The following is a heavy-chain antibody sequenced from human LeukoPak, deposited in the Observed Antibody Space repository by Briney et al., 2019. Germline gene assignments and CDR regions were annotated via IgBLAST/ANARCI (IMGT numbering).Heavy chain of an antibody. CDR1: GFTFDDYT. CDR3: ARDGRSESNYGRVDY. Sequence: PGGSLRLSCAASGFTFDDYTMHWVRQAPGKGLEWVSLISWDGGSTYYADSVKGRFTISRDNSKNTLYLQMNSLRAEDTAVYYCARDGRSESNYGRVDYWGQGTLVTVSS. V-gene: IGHV3-43*01. J-gene: IGHJ4*02. D-gene: IGHD1-26*01. CDR2: ISWDGGST.